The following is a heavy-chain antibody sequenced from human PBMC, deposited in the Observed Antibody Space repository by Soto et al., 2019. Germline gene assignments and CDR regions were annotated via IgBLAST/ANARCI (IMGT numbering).Heavy chain of an antibody. D-gene: IGHD3-22*01. CDR1: GASITNYD. Sequence: SETRSLTWPVSGASITNYDWSGIGQPPGKGLEWIGYIYYSGTTNYNPSLKSRVSISIDTSKNQFSLKLSSVTAADTAVYYCAGDFGYYDSSNYFMSYFDYWGQGILVTVPS. CDR3: AGDFGYYDSSNYFMSYFDY. J-gene: IGHJ4*02. V-gene: IGHV4-59*01. CDR2: IYYSGTT.